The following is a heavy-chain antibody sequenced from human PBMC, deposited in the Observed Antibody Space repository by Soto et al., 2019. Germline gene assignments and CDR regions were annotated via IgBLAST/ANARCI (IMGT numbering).Heavy chain of an antibody. D-gene: IGHD3-3*01. J-gene: IGHJ4*02. CDR1: GGSISSSSYY. CDR3: ARGGVVLYYFDY. Sequence: SETLSLTCTVSGGSISSSSYYWGWIRQPPGKGLEWIGSIYYSGSTYYNPSLKSRVTISVDTSKNQFSLRLSSVTAADTAVYYCARGGVVLYYFDYWGQGTLVTVSS. V-gene: IGHV4-39*01. CDR2: IYYSGST.